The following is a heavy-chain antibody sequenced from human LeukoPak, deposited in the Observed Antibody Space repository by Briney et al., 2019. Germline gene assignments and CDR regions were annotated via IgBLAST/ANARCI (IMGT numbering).Heavy chain of an antibody. D-gene: IGHD6-19*01. CDR3: AGAGIAVAGNAEYFQH. CDR2: IDPSDSYT. CDR1: GYSFTSYW. Sequence: PGGSLRISCKVSGYSFTSYWISWVRQMPGKGLEWMGRIDPSDSYTNYSPSFQGHVTISADKSISTAYLQWSSLKASDTAMYYCAGAGIAVAGNAEYFQHWGQGTLVTVSS. V-gene: IGHV5-10-1*01. J-gene: IGHJ1*01.